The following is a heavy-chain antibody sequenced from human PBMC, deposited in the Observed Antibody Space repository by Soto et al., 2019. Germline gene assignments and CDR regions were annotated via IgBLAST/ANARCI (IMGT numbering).Heavy chain of an antibody. CDR2: VNPIVSMS. Sequence: QVQLVQSGAEVKRPGSSVKVSCKASGDTFNFYSINWVRQAPGLGFEWMGRVNPIVSMSNYAQKFQGRVTXTXDXXTSTAYMELSSLRSEDTAIYYCASSYGSGYRAFDYWGQGALVTVSS. CDR1: GDTFNFYS. CDR3: ASSYGSGYRAFDY. D-gene: IGHD3-10*01. J-gene: IGHJ4*02. V-gene: IGHV1-69*02.